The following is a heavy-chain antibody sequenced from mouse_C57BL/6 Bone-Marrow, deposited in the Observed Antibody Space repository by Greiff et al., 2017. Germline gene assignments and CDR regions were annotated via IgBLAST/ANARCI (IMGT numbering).Heavy chain of an antibody. J-gene: IGHJ2*01. CDR2: IDPSDSYT. CDR1: GHTFTSYW. V-gene: IGHV1-69*01. CDR3: ARSRLPYFDY. Sequence: VQLQQPGAELVMPGASVKLSCKASGHTFTSYWMHWVKQRPGQGLEWIGEIDPSDSYTNYNQKFKGKSTLTVDKSPSTAYMQLSSLTSEDSAVYYCARSRLPYFDYWGQGTTLTVSS. D-gene: IGHD5-5*01.